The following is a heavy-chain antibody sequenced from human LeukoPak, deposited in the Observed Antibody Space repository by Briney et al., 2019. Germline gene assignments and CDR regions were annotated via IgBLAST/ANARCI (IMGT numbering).Heavy chain of an antibody. V-gene: IGHV3-48*01. J-gene: IGHJ4*02. CDR3: AKDQGPIVGDASFDY. CDR2: MSSTGRTI. Sequence: TGGSLRLSCVASGFTFREYNMNWVRQAPGQGLEWIAYMSSTGRTIYYADSVKGRFTISRDNSKNTLYLQMNSLRAEDTAVYYCAKDQGPIVGDASFDYWGQGTLVTVSS. D-gene: IGHD1-26*01. CDR1: GFTFREYN.